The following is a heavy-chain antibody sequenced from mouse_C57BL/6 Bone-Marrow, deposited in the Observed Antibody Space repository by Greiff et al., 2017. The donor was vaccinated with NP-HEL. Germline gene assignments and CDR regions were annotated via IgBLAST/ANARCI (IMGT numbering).Heavy chain of an antibody. Sequence: VQRVESGAELARPGASVKLSCKASGYTFTSYGISWVKQRTGQGLEWIGEIYPRSGNTYYNEKFKGKATLTADKSSSTAYMELRSLTSEDSAVYFCARHSSGYGYYAMDYWGQGTSVTVSS. CDR1: GYTFTSYG. D-gene: IGHD3-2*02. CDR3: ARHSSGYGYYAMDY. CDR2: IYPRSGNT. V-gene: IGHV1-81*01. J-gene: IGHJ4*01.